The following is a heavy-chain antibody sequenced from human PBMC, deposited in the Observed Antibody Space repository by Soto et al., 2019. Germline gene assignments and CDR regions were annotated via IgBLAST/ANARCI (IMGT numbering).Heavy chain of an antibody. CDR3: AKNPGYYYDSTGYHFDY. CDR1: EFTFSNYA. D-gene: IGHD3-22*01. Sequence: PGGSLRLSCAAPEFTFSNYAMSWVRQAPGKGLEWVSAISYGGGTTYYADSVKGRFTISRDNSKNTLYLQMNSLRAEDTAVYYCAKNPGYYYDSTGYHFDYWGQGTLVTVPS. V-gene: IGHV3-23*01. J-gene: IGHJ4*02. CDR2: ISYGGGTT.